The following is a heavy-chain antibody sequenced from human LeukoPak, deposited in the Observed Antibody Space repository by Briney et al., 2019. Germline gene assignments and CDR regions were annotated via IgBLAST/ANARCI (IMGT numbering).Heavy chain of an antibody. J-gene: IGHJ4*02. CDR3: ARGSRELYYFDY. Sequence: PSETLSLTCTVSGGSISSSSHYWGWIRQPPGKGLEWIGSIFYSGIIYYNPSLKSRVTISVDASKTQFSLKLNSVTAADTAVYYCARGSRELYYFDYWGQGTLVTVSS. V-gene: IGHV4-39*07. CDR2: IFYSGII. CDR1: GGSISSSSHY. D-gene: IGHD1-7*01.